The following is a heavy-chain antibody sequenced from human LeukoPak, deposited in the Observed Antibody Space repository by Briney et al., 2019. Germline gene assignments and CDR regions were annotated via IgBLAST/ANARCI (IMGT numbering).Heavy chain of an antibody. CDR1: GFTVSSNY. Sequence: GSLRLSCAASGFTVSSNYMSWVRQAPGKGLEWVSVIYSGGSTYYADSVKGRFTISRDNSKNTLYLQMNSLRAEDTAVYYCARDPGYSSSWYFDYWGQGTLVTVSS. CDR3: ARDPGYSSSWYFDY. D-gene: IGHD6-13*01. J-gene: IGHJ4*02. CDR2: IYSGGST. V-gene: IGHV3-53*01.